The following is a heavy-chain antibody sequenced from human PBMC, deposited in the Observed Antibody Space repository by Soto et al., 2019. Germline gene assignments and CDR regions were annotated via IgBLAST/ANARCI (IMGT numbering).Heavy chain of an antibody. J-gene: IGHJ5*02. CDR2: IFYLGSS. CDR1: GDSSISSDFN. V-gene: IGHV4-39*01. Sequence: AETLSLTCTVSGDSSISSDFNWVCVPQPPGKGLEWIGSIFYLGSSYYNPSLKSRVTMSVDTSKNQFSLRLRSVTAADTALYFCARHSLALRKNNWFDPWGQGIMVTVSS. D-gene: IGHD3-3*02. CDR3: ARHSLALRKNNWFDP.